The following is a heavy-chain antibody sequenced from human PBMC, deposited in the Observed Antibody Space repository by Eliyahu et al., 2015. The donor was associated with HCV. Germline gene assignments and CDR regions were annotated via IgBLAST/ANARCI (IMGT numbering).Heavy chain of an antibody. CDR1: GFIFSNAW. D-gene: IGHD2-21*01. J-gene: IGHJ4*02. Sequence: EVQLVESGGGLVKPGGSLRLSCAASGFIFSNAWMNWVRQAPGKGLEWVGRIKSKAVGGTIDYAAPVKGRFTISRDDSKNTLFLQMNSLKTEDSAVYYCTTCGDDCFFNYWGQGTLVTVSS. CDR3: TTCGDDCFFNY. CDR2: IKSKAVGGTI. V-gene: IGHV3-15*01.